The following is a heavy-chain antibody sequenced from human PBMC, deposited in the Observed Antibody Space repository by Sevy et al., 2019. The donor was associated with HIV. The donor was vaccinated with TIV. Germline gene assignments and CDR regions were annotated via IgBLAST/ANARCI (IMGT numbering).Heavy chain of an antibody. Sequence: SETLSLTCTVSGGSIRSSSYYWGWIRQPPGKGLEWIGSIYYSGSTSYNPSLKSRVTISVDTSKNQFSLKLSSVTAADTAVYYCARTYYYDSSDYYFDYWGQGTLVTVSS. CDR1: GGSIRSSSYY. D-gene: IGHD3-22*01. CDR3: ARTYYYDSSDYYFDY. V-gene: IGHV4-39*01. CDR2: IYYSGST. J-gene: IGHJ4*02.